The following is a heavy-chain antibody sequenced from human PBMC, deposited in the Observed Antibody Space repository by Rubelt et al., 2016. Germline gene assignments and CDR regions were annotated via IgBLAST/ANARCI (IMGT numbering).Heavy chain of an antibody. J-gene: IGHJ4*02. CDR2: INAGNGNT. D-gene: IGHD6-6*01. Sequence: QVQLVQSGAEVKKPGASVKVSCKASGYTFTSYAMHWVRQAPGQRLEWMGWINAGNGNTKYSQKFQGRVTITRDTAASTAYMELSSLRSEDTAVYYCARSRSSQSEYYFDYWGQGTLVTVSS. V-gene: IGHV1-3*01. CDR3: ARSRSSQSEYYFDY. CDR1: GYTFTSYA.